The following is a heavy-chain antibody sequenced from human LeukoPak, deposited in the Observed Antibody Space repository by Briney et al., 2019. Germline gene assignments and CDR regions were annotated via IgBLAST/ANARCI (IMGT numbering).Heavy chain of an antibody. D-gene: IGHD6-13*01. J-gene: IGHJ5*02. Sequence: PGGSLRLSSAASGFTFISYWMSWVRQPPGKGLEWVATIKQDGSEKYYVDSVKGRFTISRDNAKNSLYLQMNSLRAEDTAVYYCARDVLAAAGSLNWFDPWGQGTLVTVSS. V-gene: IGHV3-7*03. CDR2: IKQDGSEK. CDR1: GFTFISYW. CDR3: ARDVLAAAGSLNWFDP.